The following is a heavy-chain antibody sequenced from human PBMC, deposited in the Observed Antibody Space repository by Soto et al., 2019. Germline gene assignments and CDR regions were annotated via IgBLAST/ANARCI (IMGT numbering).Heavy chain of an antibody. J-gene: IGHJ4*02. Sequence: QVQLVESGGGVVQPGRSLRLSCAASGFTFSSYGMHWVRQAPGKGLEWVVVIWYDGSNKYYADSVKGRFTISRDNSKNTLYLQMNSLRAEDTAVYYCARDPNSSSPYWGQGTLVTVSS. D-gene: IGHD6-13*01. CDR1: GFTFSSYG. CDR3: ARDPNSSSPY. CDR2: IWYDGSNK. V-gene: IGHV3-33*01.